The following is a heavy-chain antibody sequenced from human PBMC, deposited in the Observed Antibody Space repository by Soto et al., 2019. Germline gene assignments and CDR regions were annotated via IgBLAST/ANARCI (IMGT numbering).Heavy chain of an antibody. CDR1: GGSISSGGFS. D-gene: IGHD6-19*01. CDR3: ASRVSDYFDY. J-gene: IGHJ4*02. CDR2: IYHSGST. Sequence: QLQLQESGSRLVKASQTLSLTCAVSGGSISSGGFSCNWIWQPPGKGLEWIGYIYHSGSTYFNPSLKSRVTRSVDRSTNQFSLKLSSVTAADTAVYYCASRVSDYFDYWGQGTPVTVSS. V-gene: IGHV4-30-2*01.